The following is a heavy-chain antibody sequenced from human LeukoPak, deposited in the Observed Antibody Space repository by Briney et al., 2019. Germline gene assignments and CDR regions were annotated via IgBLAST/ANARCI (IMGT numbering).Heavy chain of an antibody. CDR1: GYTFTGYY. V-gene: IGHV1-2*06. D-gene: IGHD5-24*01. CDR3: AREGDGYKRGDWYFDL. J-gene: IGHJ2*01. CDR2: INPNSGGT. Sequence: ASVKVSCKASGYTFTGYYMHWVRQAPGQGLEWMGRINPNSGGTNYAQKFQGRVTMTTDTSISTAYMELSRLRSDDAAVYYCAREGDGYKRGDWYFDLWGRGTLVTVSS.